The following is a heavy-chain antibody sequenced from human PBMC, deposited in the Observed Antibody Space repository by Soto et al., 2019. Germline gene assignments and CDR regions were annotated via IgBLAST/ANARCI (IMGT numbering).Heavy chain of an antibody. CDR3: GRGSGSYYTGDLNI. Sequence: ASVKVSCKASGYTFTGYYMHWVRQAPGQGLEWMGWINPHSGGTNYAQKFQGWVIMTRDTSINTAYMELSRLRYDDTAVYFCGRGSGSYYTGDLNICGEGTMVTFS. CDR2: INPHSGGT. CDR1: GYTFTGYY. V-gene: IGHV1-2*04. D-gene: IGHD1-26*01. J-gene: IGHJ3*02.